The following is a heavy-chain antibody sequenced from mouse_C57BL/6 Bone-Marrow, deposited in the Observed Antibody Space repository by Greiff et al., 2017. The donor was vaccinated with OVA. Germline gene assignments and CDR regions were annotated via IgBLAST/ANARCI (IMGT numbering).Heavy chain of an antibody. J-gene: IGHJ2*01. D-gene: IGHD2-3*01. Sequence: VQLKQSGAELVRPGASVTLSCKASGYTFTDYEMHWVKQTPVHGLEWIGAIDPETGGTAYNQKFKGKAILTADKSSSTAYMELRSLTSEDSAVYYCTREGWLLFFDYWGQGTTLTVSS. CDR1: GYTFTDYE. CDR3: TREGWLLFFDY. V-gene: IGHV1-15*01. CDR2: IDPETGGT.